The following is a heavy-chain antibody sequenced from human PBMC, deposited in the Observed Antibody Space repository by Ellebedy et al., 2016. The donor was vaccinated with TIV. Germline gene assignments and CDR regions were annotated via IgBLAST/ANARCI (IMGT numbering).Heavy chain of an antibody. CDR1: GGSISSSSYY. J-gene: IGHJ4*02. D-gene: IGHD4-17*01. CDR3: AREEGLTTVDY. V-gene: IGHV4-39*07. Sequence: SETLSLTXIVSGGSISSSSYYWGWLRQPPGKGLEWIGNIYYSGNTYYTPSLKSRVTISVDTSKNQFSLKLSSVTAADTAVYYCAREEGLTTVDYWGQGTLVTVSS. CDR2: IYYSGNT.